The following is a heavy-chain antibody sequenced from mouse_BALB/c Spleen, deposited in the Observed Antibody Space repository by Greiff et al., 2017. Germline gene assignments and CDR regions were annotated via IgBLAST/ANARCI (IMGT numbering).Heavy chain of an antibody. CDR1: GFTFSSYA. Sequence: DVMLVESGGGLVKPGGSLKLSCAASGFTFSSYAMSWVRQTPEKRLEWVASISSGGSTYYPDSVKGRFTISRDNARNILYLQMSSLRSEDTAMYYCARAHHYYGYRYAMDYWGQGTSVTVSS. J-gene: IGHJ4*01. D-gene: IGHD1-2*01. V-gene: IGHV5-6-5*01. CDR3: ARAHHYYGYRYAMDY. CDR2: ISSGGST.